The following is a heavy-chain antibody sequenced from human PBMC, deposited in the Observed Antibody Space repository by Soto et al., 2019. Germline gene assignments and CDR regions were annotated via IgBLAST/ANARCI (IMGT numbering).Heavy chain of an antibody. V-gene: IGHV4-39*01. Sequence: QLQLQESGPGLERPPETLSLTCTVSGDSVSSTNYYWGWIRQPPGKGLEWIGSIYYSGSTYYNPSLQSRVPISVDTSTNQFSLKLNSVTAADTAVYYCARHPTAAWSLYHYYYMDVWGKGTTVTVSS. D-gene: IGHD2-15*01. CDR2: IYYSGST. J-gene: IGHJ6*03. CDR3: ARHPTAAWSLYHYYYMDV. CDR1: GDSVSSTNYY.